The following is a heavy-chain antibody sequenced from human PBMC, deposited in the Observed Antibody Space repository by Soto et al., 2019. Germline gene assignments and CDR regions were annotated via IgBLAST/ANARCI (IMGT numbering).Heavy chain of an antibody. J-gene: IGHJ4*02. Sequence: GGSLRLSCAASGFTFSSYGMHWVRQAPGKGLEWVAVISYDGSNKYYADSVKGRFTISRDNSKNTLYLQMNSLRAEDTAVYYCAKDWGTVTTSPHFVDWGQGTLVTVSS. V-gene: IGHV3-30*18. D-gene: IGHD4-17*01. CDR2: ISYDGSNK. CDR1: GFTFSSYG. CDR3: AKDWGTVTTSPHFVD.